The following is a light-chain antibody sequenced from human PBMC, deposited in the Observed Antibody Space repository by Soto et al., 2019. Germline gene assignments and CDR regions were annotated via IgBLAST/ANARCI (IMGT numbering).Light chain of an antibody. V-gene: IGKV1-39*01. CDR2: AAS. J-gene: IGKJ2*01. CDR3: QHSYSTPLT. CDR1: QSISSY. Sequence: DIPMTQSPSSLSASVGDRVTITCRASQSISSYLNWYQQKPGKAPKLLIYAASILQSGVPSRFSGRGSGTDFTLTISSLQPEDGATYYCQHSYSTPLTFCQGTNLEIK.